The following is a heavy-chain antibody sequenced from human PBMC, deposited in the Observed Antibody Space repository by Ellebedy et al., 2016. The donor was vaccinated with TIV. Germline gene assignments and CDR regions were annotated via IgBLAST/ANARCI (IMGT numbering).Heavy chain of an antibody. CDR2: IYPGDSET. CDR3: ARQGLVPAATGYFDY. CDR1: GYRFSNYW. V-gene: IGHV5-51*01. J-gene: IGHJ4*02. Sequence: GESLKISCKGSGYRFSNYWIAWVRQMPGKGLEWMGIIYPGDSETRYSPSFQGQVTISADKSISTAYLQWSSLKASDTAMYYCARQGLVPAATGYFDYWGQGTLVTVSS. D-gene: IGHD2-2*01.